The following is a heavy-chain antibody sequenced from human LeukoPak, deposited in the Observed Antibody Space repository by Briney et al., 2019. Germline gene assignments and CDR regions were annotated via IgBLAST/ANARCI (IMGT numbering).Heavy chain of an antibody. CDR3: TNALLRGYYYMDV. CDR1: GFRFGDYA. Sequence: GGSLRLSCTASGFRFGDYAMSWVRQAPRKGLEWVGFIRSKTYGGTTEYAPSVKGRFTISRDDSNSIAYLQMNSLKTEDTAVYYCTNALLRGYYYMDVWGKGTTVTVSS. CDR2: IRSKTYGGTT. V-gene: IGHV3-49*04. J-gene: IGHJ6*03.